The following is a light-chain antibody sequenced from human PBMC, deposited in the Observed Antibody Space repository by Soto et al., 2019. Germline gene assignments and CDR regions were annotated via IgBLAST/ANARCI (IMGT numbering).Light chain of an antibody. V-gene: IGKV1-5*01. CDR1: RSISVW. CDR3: HSRA. J-gene: IGKJ5*01. Sequence: DIHMTQSPSTLSASFGDRVTVPCRASRSISVWLAWYQKKTGXXPKXLIYGASTLESGVPSRFTGSGSETEFTLTISGLQHDDFATYLCHSRAFGQGTRLEIK. CDR2: GAS.